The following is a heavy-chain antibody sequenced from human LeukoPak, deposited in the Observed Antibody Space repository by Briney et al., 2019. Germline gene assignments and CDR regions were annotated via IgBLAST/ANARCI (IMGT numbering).Heavy chain of an antibody. CDR3: ARSQWLANFDY. CDR2: IYPGDSDT. CDR1: GYGFTSYW. J-gene: IGHJ4*02. V-gene: IGHV5-51*01. Sequence: GESLKISCKGSGYGFTSYWIGWVRQMPGKGLEWMGVIYPGDSDTRYSPSFQGQVTISADKSISTAYLQWSSLKASDTAMYYCARSQWLANFDYWGQGTLVTVSS. D-gene: IGHD6-19*01.